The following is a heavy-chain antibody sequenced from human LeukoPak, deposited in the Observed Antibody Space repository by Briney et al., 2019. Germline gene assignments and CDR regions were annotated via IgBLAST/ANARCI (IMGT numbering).Heavy chain of an antibody. J-gene: IGHJ3*02. Sequence: GASVKVSCKASGGTFSSYAISWVRQAPGQGLEWMGGIIPIFGTANYAQKFQGRVTMTRDTSISTAYMELSRLRSDDTAVYYCARVMGGYYYGSGSSNDAFDIWGQGTMVTVSS. CDR2: IIPIFGTA. V-gene: IGHV1-69*05. CDR3: ARVMGGYYYGSGSSNDAFDI. D-gene: IGHD3-10*01. CDR1: GGTFSSYA.